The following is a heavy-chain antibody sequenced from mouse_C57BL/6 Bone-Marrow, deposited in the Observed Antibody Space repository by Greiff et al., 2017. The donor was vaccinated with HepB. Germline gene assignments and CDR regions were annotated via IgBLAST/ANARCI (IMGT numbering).Heavy chain of an antibody. V-gene: IGHV5-12*01. CDR1: GFTFSDYY. CDR3: ARQITTEGNAMDY. D-gene: IGHD1-1*01. Sequence: EVMLVESGGGLVQPGGSLKLSCAASGFTFSDYYMYWVRQTPEKRLEWVAYISNGGGSTYYPDTVKGRFTISRDNAKNTLYLQMSRLKSEDTAMYYCARQITTEGNAMDYWGQGTSVTVSS. J-gene: IGHJ4*01. CDR2: ISNGGGST.